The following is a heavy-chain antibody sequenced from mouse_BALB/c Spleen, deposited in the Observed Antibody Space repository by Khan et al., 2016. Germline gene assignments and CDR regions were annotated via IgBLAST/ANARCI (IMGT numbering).Heavy chain of an antibody. V-gene: IGHV6-6*02. Sequence: EVQLEESGGGLVQPGGSMKLSCVASGFTFSNYWMNWVRQSPEKGLAWVAEFRLQSNNYATHSAESEKGRFTSSRDDSKIIVYLQMNNLSAEDTGMYYCTRSGGDKWFAYWGQETLFTVSA. CDR2: FRLQSNNYAT. CDR3: TRSGGDKWFAY. CDR1: GFTFSNYW. J-gene: IGHJ3*01.